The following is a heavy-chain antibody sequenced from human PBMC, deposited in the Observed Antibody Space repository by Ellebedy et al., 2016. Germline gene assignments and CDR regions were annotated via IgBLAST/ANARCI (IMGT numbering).Heavy chain of an antibody. J-gene: IGHJ4*02. CDR1: GYTFTGYG. Sequence: ASVKVSXXTSGYTFTGYGISWVRQAPGQGLEWMGWIATDSHNAEYPQKFQGRVTMTTDTFTSTAYMELRRLRSDDTAIYYCARRGGTDYGDYWGQGTLVTVSS. CDR2: IATDSHNA. V-gene: IGHV1-18*04. D-gene: IGHD3-16*01. CDR3: ARRGGTDYGDY.